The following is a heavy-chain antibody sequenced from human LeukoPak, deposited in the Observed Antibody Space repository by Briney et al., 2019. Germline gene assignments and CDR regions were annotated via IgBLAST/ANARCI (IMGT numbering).Heavy chain of an antibody. CDR2: INPNSGGT. CDR1: GYTFTGYY. V-gene: IGHV1-2*02. Sequence: ASVKVSCKASGYTFTGYYIHWVRQAPGQGLEWMGWINPNSGGTNYAQKFQGRVTMTRDTSISTAYMELRRLRSDDRAVYYCARKGKVTAGTHYFDYWGQGTLVTVSS. CDR3: ARKGKVTAGTHYFDY. J-gene: IGHJ4*02. D-gene: IGHD2-21*02.